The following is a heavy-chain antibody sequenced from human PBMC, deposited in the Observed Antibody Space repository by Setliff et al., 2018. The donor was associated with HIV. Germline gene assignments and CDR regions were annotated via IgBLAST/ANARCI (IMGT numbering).Heavy chain of an antibody. J-gene: IGHJ6*03. CDR3: ARGLGVRHGPHCYMDV. V-gene: IGHV7-4-1*02. D-gene: IGHD3-16*01. CDR2: INTNTGNP. Sequence: ASVKVSCKASGGTLSSHAISWVRQAPGQGLEWMGWINTNTGNPTYAQGFTGRFVFSLDTSVSTAYLQVSSLKAEDTAVYYCARGLGVRHGPHCYMDVWGKGTTVTVSS. CDR1: GGTLSSHA.